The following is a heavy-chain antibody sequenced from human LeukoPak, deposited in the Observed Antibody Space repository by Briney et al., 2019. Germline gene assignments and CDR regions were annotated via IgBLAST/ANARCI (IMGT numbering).Heavy chain of an antibody. Sequence: SETLSLTCTVSGGSTSSSSYCWDWNRQPQGLGLDWIVSIYHSGTTYYIPSLMSRFTISLDTSMNLFSLKVTSVTAAVTACYFCARERPLPSGSYFDHGGQGPLAAVSA. CDR2: IYHSGTT. D-gene: IGHD1-26*01. V-gene: IGHV4-39*07. CDR1: GGSTSSSSYC. J-gene: IGHJ4*02. CDR3: ARERPLPSGSYFDH.